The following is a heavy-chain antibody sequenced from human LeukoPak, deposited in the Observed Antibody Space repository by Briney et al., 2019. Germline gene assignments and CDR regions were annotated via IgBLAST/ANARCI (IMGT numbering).Heavy chain of an antibody. CDR1: GGSFSGYY. Sequence: SETLSLTCAVYGGSFSGYYWSWIRQPPGKGLEWIGEINHSGNTNYNPSLKSRVTMSVDTSRNQLSLKLTSETAADTAVYYCARDESTGSGWGQGTLVTVSS. D-gene: IGHD3-10*01. CDR2: INHSGNT. V-gene: IGHV4-34*01. CDR3: ARDESTGSG. J-gene: IGHJ4*02.